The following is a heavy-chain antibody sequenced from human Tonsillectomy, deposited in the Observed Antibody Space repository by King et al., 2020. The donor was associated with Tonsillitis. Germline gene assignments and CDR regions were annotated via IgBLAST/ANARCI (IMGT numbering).Heavy chain of an antibody. J-gene: IGHJ6*02. CDR2: IYAGGST. CDR3: ARREVPGALHLYYFHYGLDV. D-gene: IGHD2-2*01. V-gene: IGHV3-66*01. Sequence: VQLVESGGGLVQPGGSLRLSCAASGFTVSSSYMTWVRQAPGKGLEWVSLIYAGGSTFYADSVKGRFTISRDNSKNTLYLQMNSLRVEDTAVYYCARREVPGALHLYYFHYGLDVWGQGTTVTVSS. CDR1: GFTVSSSY.